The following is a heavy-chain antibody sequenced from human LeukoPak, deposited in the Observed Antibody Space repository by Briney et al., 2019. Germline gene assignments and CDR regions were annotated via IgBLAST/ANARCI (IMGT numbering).Heavy chain of an antibody. J-gene: IGHJ4*02. CDR2: IYYSGST. CDR3: AKYGDSGWVIDN. D-gene: IGHD6-19*01. V-gene: IGHV4-39*01. CDR1: GGSISSSSYY. Sequence: SGTLSLTCTVSGGSISSSSYYWGWIRQPPGKGLEWIGSIYYSGSTYYNPSLKSRVTISVDTSKNQFSLKLSSVTAADTAVYFCAKYGDSGWVIDNWGQGTLVTVSS.